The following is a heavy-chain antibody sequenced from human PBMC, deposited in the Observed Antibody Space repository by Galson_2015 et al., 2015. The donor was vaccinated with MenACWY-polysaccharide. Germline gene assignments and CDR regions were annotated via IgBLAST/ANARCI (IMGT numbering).Heavy chain of an antibody. Sequence: SLRLSCAASGFTFSSYSMNWVRQAPGKGLEWVSYISSSSSYIYYADSVKGRFTISRDNAKNSLYLQMNSLRAEDTAVYYCARGGGYCSGGSCNRDYWGQGTLVTVSS. D-gene: IGHD2-15*01. CDR3: ARGGGYCSGGSCNRDY. J-gene: IGHJ4*02. CDR2: ISSSSSYI. CDR1: GFTFSSYS. V-gene: IGHV3-21*01.